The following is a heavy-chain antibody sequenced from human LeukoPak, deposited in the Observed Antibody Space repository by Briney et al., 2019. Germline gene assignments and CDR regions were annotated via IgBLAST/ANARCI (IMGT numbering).Heavy chain of an antibody. D-gene: IGHD3-10*01. J-gene: IGHJ4*02. V-gene: IGHV1-2*02. Sequence: ASVKVSCKASGYTFTGYYMHWVRQAPGQGLEWMGWINPNSGGTNYAQKFQGRVTMTRDTSISTAYMELSRLSSDDTAVYYCARGGPYYYGSGNYYFDYWGQGTLVTVSS. CDR2: INPNSGGT. CDR1: GYTFTGYY. CDR3: ARGGPYYYGSGNYYFDY.